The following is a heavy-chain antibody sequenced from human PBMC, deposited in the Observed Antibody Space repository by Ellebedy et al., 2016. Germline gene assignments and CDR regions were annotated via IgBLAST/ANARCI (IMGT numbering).Heavy chain of an antibody. D-gene: IGHD2-2*01. CDR3: ARAKERYQQGYGMDV. CDR1: GFTFSSYA. Sequence: GGSLRLXXAASGFTFSSYAMHWVRQAPGKGLEWVAVISYDGSNKYYADSVKGRFTISRDNSKNTLYLQMNSLRAEDTAVYYCARAKERYQQGYGMDVWGQGTTVTVSS. J-gene: IGHJ6*02. V-gene: IGHV3-30*04. CDR2: ISYDGSNK.